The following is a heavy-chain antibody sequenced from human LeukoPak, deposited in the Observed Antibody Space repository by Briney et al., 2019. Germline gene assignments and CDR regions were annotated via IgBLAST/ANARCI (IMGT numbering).Heavy chain of an antibody. CDR1: GGTFSSYA. D-gene: IGHD1-26*01. J-gene: IGHJ4*02. V-gene: IGHV1-69*01. CDR2: IIPIFGTA. Sequence: GASVKVSCKASGGTFSSYAISWVRRAPGKGLEWMGGIIPIFGTANCAQKFQGRVTITADESTSTAYMELSSLRSEDTAVYYCARGEGGATGGGYFDYWGQGTLVTVSS. CDR3: ARGEGGATGGGYFDY.